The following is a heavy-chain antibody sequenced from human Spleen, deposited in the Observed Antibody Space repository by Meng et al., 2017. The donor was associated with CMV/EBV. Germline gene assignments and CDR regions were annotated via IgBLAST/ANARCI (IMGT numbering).Heavy chain of an antibody. J-gene: IGHJ6*02. V-gene: IGHV4-59*11. Sequence: SETLSLTCVVSGDSISGRYWTWIRQPPGKGLEWIGYIYYSGSTKYHPSLESRLTISIHTSKNELSLRLNSVTAADTAVYYCAASPSSTSWHYYYYGLDVWGRGTTVTVSS. CDR3: AASPSSTSWHYYYYGLDV. D-gene: IGHD2-2*01. CDR2: IYYSGST. CDR1: GDSISGRY.